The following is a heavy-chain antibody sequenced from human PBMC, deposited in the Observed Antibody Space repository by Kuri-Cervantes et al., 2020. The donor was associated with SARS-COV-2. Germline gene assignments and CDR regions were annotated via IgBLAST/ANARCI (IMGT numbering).Heavy chain of an antibody. CDR1: GLLFSASA. CDR3: TRYNDYVWGSYRPPFDY. V-gene: IGHV3-73*01. CDR2: VRGKANNYAT. Sequence: GGSLRLSCEVSGLLFSASAIHWVRQGSGKGLEWVGRVRGKANNYATAYAASVKGRFTISRDDSKSIAYLQMNSLKTEDTAVYYCTRYNDYVWGSYRPPFDYWGQGTLVTVSS. J-gene: IGHJ4*02. D-gene: IGHD3-16*02.